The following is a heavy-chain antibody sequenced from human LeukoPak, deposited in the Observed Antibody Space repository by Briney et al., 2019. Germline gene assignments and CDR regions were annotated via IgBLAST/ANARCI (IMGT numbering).Heavy chain of an antibody. CDR2: IKQDGSEK. Sequence: GGSLRLSCAASGFTFGTYRMSWVRQAPGKGLEWVATIKQDGSEKYYVDSVKGRFTISRDNAKNSLYLQMNSLRAEDAAVYYCAKESSSYTWDFQHWGQGTLVTVSS. D-gene: IGHD3-22*01. CDR1: GFTFGTYR. J-gene: IGHJ1*01. V-gene: IGHV3-7*04. CDR3: AKESSSYTWDFQH.